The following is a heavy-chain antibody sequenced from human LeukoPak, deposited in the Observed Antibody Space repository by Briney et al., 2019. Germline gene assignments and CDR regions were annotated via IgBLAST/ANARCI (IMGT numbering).Heavy chain of an antibody. CDR1: GGSFSDYY. CDR3: ARDAVLRYFDWQPYYFDY. J-gene: IGHJ4*02. D-gene: IGHD3-9*01. V-gene: IGHV4-34*01. CDR2: INHSGSP. Sequence: PSETLSLTCAVYGGSFSDYYWSWIRQPPGKGLEWIGEINHSGSPNYNSSLKSRVTISVDTSKNQLSLKMRYATAADTAVYYCARDAVLRYFDWQPYYFDYWGQGTLVTVSS.